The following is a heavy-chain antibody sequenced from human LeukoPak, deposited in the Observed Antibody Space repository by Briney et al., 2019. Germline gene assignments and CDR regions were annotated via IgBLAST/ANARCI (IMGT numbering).Heavy chain of an antibody. D-gene: IGHD3-10*01. V-gene: IGHV4-34*01. Sequence: SETLSLTCAVYDGSFSGYYWTWIRQPPGKGLEWIGEINHSGSTNYNSSLKSRVTISVDTSKNQFSLKLSSVTAADTAVYYCATVGFGELQYYYGSGNAFDIWGQGTMVTVSS. CDR2: INHSGST. CDR1: DGSFSGYY. CDR3: ATVGFGELQYYYGSGNAFDI. J-gene: IGHJ3*02.